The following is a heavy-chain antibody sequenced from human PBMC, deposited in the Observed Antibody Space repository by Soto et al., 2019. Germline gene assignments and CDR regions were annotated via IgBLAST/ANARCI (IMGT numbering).Heavy chain of an antibody. CDR2: ISSSGSFM. CDR3: ARDPPTGTTLDWFDS. D-gene: IGHD1-7*01. V-gene: IGHV3-21*01. CDR1: GFTFSSDS. J-gene: IGHJ5*01. Sequence: PGVSLRLSCAASGFTFSSDSMGWVRQAPGKGLEWVSSISSSGSFMNYADSVKGRFTISRDNAKNSLYLQMSSLKDEDTAVYYCARDPPTGTTLDWFDSWGQGTLVTVSS.